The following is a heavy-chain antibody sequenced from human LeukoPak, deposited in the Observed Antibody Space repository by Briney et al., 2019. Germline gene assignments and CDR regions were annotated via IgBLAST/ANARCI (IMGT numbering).Heavy chain of an antibody. Sequence: GGTLRLSCAASGFTFSSYGMSWVRQAPGKGLEWVANIKQDGSEKYYVDSVKGRFTISRDNAKNSLYLQMNSLRAEDTAVYYCARGTYSGSYADWFDPWGQGTLVTVSS. CDR3: ARGTYSGSYADWFDP. CDR1: GFTFSSYG. D-gene: IGHD1-26*01. J-gene: IGHJ5*02. V-gene: IGHV3-7*01. CDR2: IKQDGSEK.